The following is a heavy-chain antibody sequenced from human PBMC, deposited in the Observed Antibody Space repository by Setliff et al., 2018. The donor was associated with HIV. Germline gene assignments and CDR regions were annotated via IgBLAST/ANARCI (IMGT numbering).Heavy chain of an antibody. CDR1: GFTFSSYS. Sequence: GGSLRLSCAASGFTFSSYSMNWVRQAPGKGLEWVSSISSTSNYRYYADSMKGRLTISRDNAKNSLYLQMNSLRAEDTAVYYCARRGNYMEDAFDIWGQGTMVTVSS. CDR3: ARRGNYMEDAFDI. CDR2: ISSTSNYR. J-gene: IGHJ3*02. D-gene: IGHD1-26*01. V-gene: IGHV3-21*01.